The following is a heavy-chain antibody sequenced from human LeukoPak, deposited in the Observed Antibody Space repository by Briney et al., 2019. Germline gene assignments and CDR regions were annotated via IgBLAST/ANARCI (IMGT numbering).Heavy chain of an antibody. CDR2: IWYDGSTK. CDR3: ATPPTAYTSGSLGY. Sequence: GGSLRLSCAASGFTFSSYGMHWVRQAPGKGLEWVAVIWYDGSTKYYADSVKGRFSISRDNSKNTLYLQMNSLRVEDTAVYYCATPPTAYTSGSLGYWGQGTLVTVSS. V-gene: IGHV3-30*02. D-gene: IGHD3-22*01. CDR1: GFTFSSYG. J-gene: IGHJ4*02.